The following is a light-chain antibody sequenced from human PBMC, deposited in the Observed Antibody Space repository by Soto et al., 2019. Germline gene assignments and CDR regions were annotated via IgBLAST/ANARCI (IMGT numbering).Light chain of an antibody. V-gene: IGKV1-5*03. CDR1: QSISSW. Sequence: DIQMTQSPSTLSASVGDRVTITCRASQSISSWLAWYQQKPGKPPNLLIYKASTLESGVPSRFSGSGSGTEFTLTINSLQRDDFATYYCQHYNSFSAFGQGTKVEIK. CDR3: QHYNSFSA. CDR2: KAS. J-gene: IGKJ1*01.